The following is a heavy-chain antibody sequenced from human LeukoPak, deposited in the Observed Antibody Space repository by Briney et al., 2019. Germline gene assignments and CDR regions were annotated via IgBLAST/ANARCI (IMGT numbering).Heavy chain of an antibody. V-gene: IGHV4-34*01. CDR2: INYSGST. D-gene: IGHD2-15*01. CDR1: GGSFSGYS. Sequence: SETLSLTCAVYGGSFSGYSWSGICQPPGKGLEWVGEINYSGSTNSNPSLKSRVTISVDTSKNQFSLRLSSVTAADTAVYYCARRKGRKIVSGPDYWSHGTLVTVSS. CDR3: ARRKGRKIVSGPDY. J-gene: IGHJ4*01.